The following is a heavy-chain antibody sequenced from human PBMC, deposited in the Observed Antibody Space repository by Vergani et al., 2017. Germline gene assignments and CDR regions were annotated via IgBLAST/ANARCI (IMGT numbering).Heavy chain of an antibody. CDR3: ASSSGWYKSYYFDY. Sequence: EVQLLESGGSLVQPGGSLRLSCAASVFSFSNYAMSWVRQAPGKGLEWVSTISGRDGTTYYVDSVKGRFSISRDNSKNSLYLQMNSLRAEDTAVYYCASSSGWYKSYYFDYWGQGTLVTVSS. CDR2: ISGRDGTT. V-gene: IGHV3-23*01. CDR1: VFSFSNYA. J-gene: IGHJ4*02. D-gene: IGHD6-19*01.